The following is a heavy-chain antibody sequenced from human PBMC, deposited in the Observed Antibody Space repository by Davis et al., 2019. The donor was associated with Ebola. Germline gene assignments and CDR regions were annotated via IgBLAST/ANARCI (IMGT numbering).Heavy chain of an antibody. V-gene: IGHV5-51*01. CDR2: IYPDDSDT. CDR1: GYTFTNYW. D-gene: IGHD1-20*01. CDR3: ARPSITGTADAFDI. Sequence: GGSLRLSCKGSGYTFTNYWLGWVRQMPGRGLQWMGIIYPDDSDTTYSPSFQGQITISADRSISTAYLQWSSLKASDTAMYYCARPSITGTADAFDIWGQGTMVTVSS. J-gene: IGHJ3*02.